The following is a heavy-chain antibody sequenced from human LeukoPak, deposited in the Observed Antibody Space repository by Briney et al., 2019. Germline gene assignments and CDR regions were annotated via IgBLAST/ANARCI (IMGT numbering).Heavy chain of an antibody. J-gene: IGHJ4*02. CDR1: GFAFSSQA. Sequence: GGSLRLSCAASGFAFSSQAMGWVRQAPGKGLEWVSSISSSSYIYYADSVKGRFTISRDNAKNSLYLQMNSLRAEDTAVYYCAREEEGWPWVDYWGQGTLVTVSS. CDR2: ISSSSYI. V-gene: IGHV3-21*01. CDR3: AREEEGWPWVDY.